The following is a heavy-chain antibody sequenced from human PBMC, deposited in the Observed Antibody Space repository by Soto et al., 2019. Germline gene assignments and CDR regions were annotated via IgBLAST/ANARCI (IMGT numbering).Heavy chain of an antibody. CDR3: ARHHRDDSSGRWFDP. V-gene: IGHV5-51*01. CDR2: IYPDDSDT. J-gene: IGHJ5*02. CDR1: GYTFTSYW. D-gene: IGHD3-22*01. Sequence: PGESLKISCKGSGYTFTSYWIAWVRQMPGKGLEWMGIIYPDDSDTRYSPSFQGQVTFSADRSINTAYLQWNSLKASDTAMYYCARHHRDDSSGRWFDPWGQGTLVTVS.